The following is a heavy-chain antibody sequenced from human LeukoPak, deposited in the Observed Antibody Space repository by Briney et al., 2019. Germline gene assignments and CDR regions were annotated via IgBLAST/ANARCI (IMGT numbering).Heavy chain of an antibody. CDR2: IYYSGST. CDR1: GGSISRYY. Sequence: SETLSLTCTVSGGSISRYYWSWIRQPPGKGLEWIGYIYYSGSTDYNPSLKSRVTISIDTSKNQFSLKLSSLTAADTAVYYCATCPITADGAVDYWGQGTLVTVSS. V-gene: IGHV4-59*01. D-gene: IGHD6-13*01. CDR3: ATCPITADGAVDY. J-gene: IGHJ4*02.